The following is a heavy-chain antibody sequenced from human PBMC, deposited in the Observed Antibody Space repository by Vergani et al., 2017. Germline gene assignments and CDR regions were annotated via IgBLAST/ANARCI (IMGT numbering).Heavy chain of an antibody. Sequence: QVQLVESGGGVVQPGRSLRLSCAASGFTFSSYGMHWVRQAPGKGLEWVAVISYDGSNKYYADSVQGRFTISRDSSKNTLYLQMNSLRAEDTAVYYCARDGDGGKGQKLLWFGDYKYYYYMDVWGKGTTVTVSS. D-gene: IGHD3-10*01. V-gene: IGHV3-30*03. J-gene: IGHJ6*03. CDR3: ARDGDGGKGQKLLWFGDYKYYYYMDV. CDR1: GFTFSSYG. CDR2: ISYDGSNK.